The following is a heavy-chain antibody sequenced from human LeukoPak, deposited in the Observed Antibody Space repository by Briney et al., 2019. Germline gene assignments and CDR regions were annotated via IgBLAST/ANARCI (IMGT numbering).Heavy chain of an antibody. CDR3: ARQKYCSRVTCYGFKN. CDR2: VYYSGNT. D-gene: IGHD2-2*01. J-gene: IGHJ4*02. V-gene: IGHV4-39*01. CDR1: GDSISTSITY. Sequence: SETLSLTCTVSGDSISTSITYWGWIRQTPGQGLEWIGTVYYSGNTYYNPSLKSRVIISIDTSKNQFSLKLTSVTAADTAVYYCARQKYCSRVTCYGFKNWGPGILVTVSS.